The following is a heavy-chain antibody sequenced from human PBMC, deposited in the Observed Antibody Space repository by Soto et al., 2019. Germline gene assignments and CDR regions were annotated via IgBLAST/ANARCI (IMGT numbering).Heavy chain of an antibody. Sequence: PGGSLRLSCAASGFTFSSYGMHWVRQAPGKGLEWVAVISYDGSNKYYADSVKGRFTISRDNSKNTLYLQMNSLRAEDTAVYYCAKGPSPVGSSSFYWGQGTLVTVS. CDR2: ISYDGSNK. V-gene: IGHV3-30*18. J-gene: IGHJ4*02. CDR3: AKGPSPVGSSSFY. CDR1: GFTFSSYG. D-gene: IGHD6-6*01.